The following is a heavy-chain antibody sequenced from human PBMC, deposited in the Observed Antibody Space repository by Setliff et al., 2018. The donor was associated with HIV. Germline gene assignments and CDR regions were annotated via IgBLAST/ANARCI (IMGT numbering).Heavy chain of an antibody. V-gene: IGHV4-31*03. D-gene: IGHD3-16*01. CDR1: GGSISSGGFY. CDR3: ARQRHGGAGAHDY. CDR2: IYNSAST. Sequence: PSETLSLTCTVTGGSISSGGFYWTWIRQHPGKGLEWIGYIYNSASTSYNPSLKSRVTISVDTSKNQFSLKLSSVTAADTAVYYCARQRHGGAGAHDYWGQGTLVTVSS. J-gene: IGHJ4*02.